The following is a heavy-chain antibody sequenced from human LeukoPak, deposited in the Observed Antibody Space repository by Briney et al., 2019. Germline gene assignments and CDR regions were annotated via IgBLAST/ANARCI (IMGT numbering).Heavy chain of an antibody. CDR1: GGSISSGGYS. D-gene: IGHD5-18*01. J-gene: IGHJ3*02. V-gene: IGHV4-30-2*01. CDR3: ARADGYSYGLEAFDI. CDR2: IYHSGST. Sequence: SETLSLTCAVSGGSISSGGYSWSWIRQPPGKGLEWIGYIYHSGSTYYNPSLKRRVTISVDRSKNQFSLKLSSVTAADTAVYYCARADGYSYGLEAFDIWGQGTMVTVSS.